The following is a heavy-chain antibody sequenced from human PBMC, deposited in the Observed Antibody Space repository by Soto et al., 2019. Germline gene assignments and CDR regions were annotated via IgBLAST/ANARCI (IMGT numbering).Heavy chain of an antibody. CDR3: ARALRQWGYFDY. CDR1: GFTFSSYA. J-gene: IGHJ4*02. V-gene: IGHV3-48*03. CDR2: ISDSGSTI. D-gene: IGHD4-17*01. Sequence: EVQLLESGGGLVQPGGSLRLSCAASGFTFSSYAMGWVRQAPEKGLEWVSSISDSGSTIYYADSVKGRFTISRDNAKNSLYLQMNSLRAEDTAVYYCARALRQWGYFDYWGQGTLVTVSS.